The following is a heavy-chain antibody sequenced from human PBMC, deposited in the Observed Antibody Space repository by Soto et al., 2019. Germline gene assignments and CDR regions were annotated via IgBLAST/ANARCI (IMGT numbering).Heavy chain of an antibody. D-gene: IGHD6-13*01. CDR3: AKETGYSSSWYTPFDY. V-gene: IGHV3-23*01. CDR1: GFTFSRFA. J-gene: IGHJ4*02. CDR2: ISGSGGST. Sequence: HPGGSLRLSCAASGFTFSRFAMSWVRQAPGKGLEWVSAISGSGGSTYYADSVKGRFTISRDNSKNTLYLQMNSLRAEDTAVYYCAKETGYSSSWYTPFDYWGQGTLVTVSS.